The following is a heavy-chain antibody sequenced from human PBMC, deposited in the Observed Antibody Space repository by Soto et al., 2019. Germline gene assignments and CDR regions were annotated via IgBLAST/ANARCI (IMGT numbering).Heavy chain of an antibody. V-gene: IGHV4-31*11. CDR3: ARAPYCNSATCFIHFDS. Sequence: SETLSLTCAVSGASISSGDSYWSWIRQRPGKGLEWIGYIFHTGSTYYNPSLKSRVTIPLDSSKNQFSLKLTSATAADTAVYFCARAPYCNSATCFIHFDSWGQGSRVTVYS. CDR1: GASISSGDSY. D-gene: IGHD2-2*01. CDR2: IFHTGST. J-gene: IGHJ4*02.